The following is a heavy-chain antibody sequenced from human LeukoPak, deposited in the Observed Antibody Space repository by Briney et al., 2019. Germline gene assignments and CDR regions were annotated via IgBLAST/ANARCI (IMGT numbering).Heavy chain of an antibody. CDR3: ARGRSAAFGVVIKQNWFVP. Sequence: SETLSLTCAVYGGSFSGYYWSWIRQPPGKGLEWIGEINHSGSTNYNPSLKSRVTISVDTSKNQFSLKLSSVTAADTAVYYCARGRSAAFGVVIKQNWFVPWGQGTLVTVSS. CDR1: GGSFSGYY. CDR2: INHSGST. D-gene: IGHD3-3*01. V-gene: IGHV4-34*01. J-gene: IGHJ5*02.